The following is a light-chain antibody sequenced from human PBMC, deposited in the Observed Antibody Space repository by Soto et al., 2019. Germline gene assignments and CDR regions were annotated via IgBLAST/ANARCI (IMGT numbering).Light chain of an antibody. CDR2: GAS. Sequence: EIVLTQSPGTLSLSPGERATLSCRASQSFSSSYLAWYQQKPGQAPRLLIYGASSRATGIPDRCSGSGSGTDLNLTISSLEPEDFAVYYCQHYGRVLFTFDPGTKVDVK. V-gene: IGKV3-20*01. J-gene: IGKJ3*01. CDR1: QSFSSSY. CDR3: QHYGRVLFT.